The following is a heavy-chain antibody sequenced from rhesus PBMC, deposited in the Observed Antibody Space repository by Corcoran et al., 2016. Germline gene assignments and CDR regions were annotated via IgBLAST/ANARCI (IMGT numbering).Heavy chain of an antibody. Sequence: EVQLVESGGGLVQPGGSLRFSCAASGFTVRSSAMHRVRQASGKGVAWVGRIRSKSNNYEKEYAASVKGRFTISRDDSKNTAYLQMNSLKTEDTAVYYCASRLYFDYWGQGVLVTVSS. D-gene: IGHD6-19*01. CDR1: GFTVRSSA. CDR3: ASRLYFDY. J-gene: IGHJ4*01. V-gene: IGHV3-118*01. CDR2: IRSKSNNYEK.